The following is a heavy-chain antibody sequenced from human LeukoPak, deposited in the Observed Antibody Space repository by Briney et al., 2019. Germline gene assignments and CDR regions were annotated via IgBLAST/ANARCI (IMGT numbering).Heavy chain of an antibody. CDR2: IIPIFGTA. V-gene: IGHV1-69*05. Sequence: SVKVSCKASGGTFSSYAISWVRQAPGQGLEWMGGIIPIFGTANYAQKFQGRVTITTDESTSTAYMELSSLRSEDTAVYYCARAKGGYCSSTSCLDYWGQGTLVTVSS. J-gene: IGHJ4*02. D-gene: IGHD2-2*01. CDR3: ARAKGGYCSSTSCLDY. CDR1: GGTFSSYA.